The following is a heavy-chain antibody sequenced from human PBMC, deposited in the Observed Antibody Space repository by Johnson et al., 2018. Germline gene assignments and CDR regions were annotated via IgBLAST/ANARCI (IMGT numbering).Heavy chain of an antibody. CDR3: AREKFPRPYKSTRTDAFDI. CDR1: GFTFSSYG. V-gene: IGHV3-30*03. CDR2: ISYDGSNK. D-gene: IGHD1-1*01. J-gene: IGHJ3*02. Sequence: QVQLQESGGGVVQPGRSLRLSCAASGFTFSSYGMHWVRQAPGKGLEWVAVISYDGSNKYYADSVKGRFTISRDNAKNSLYLQMNSLRAEDTAVYYCAREKFPRPYKSTRTDAFDIWGQGTMVTVSS.